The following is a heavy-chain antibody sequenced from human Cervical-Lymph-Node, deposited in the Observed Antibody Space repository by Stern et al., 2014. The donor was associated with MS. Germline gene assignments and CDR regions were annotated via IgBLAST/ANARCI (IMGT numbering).Heavy chain of an antibody. Sequence: QVQLQESGPGLVRPSETLSLTCSVSGVSIRNGDSYWGWIRQSPGKGLEWIGTMFYSGTTYYNPSLDRRVTMDVDTSNNYFSLRVRSVTPADTAVYFCAREGWYGGPMSGYHYGMDVWGQGITVSVSS. CDR2: MFYSGTT. V-gene: IGHV4-39*02. CDR1: GVSIRNGDSY. J-gene: IGHJ6*02. D-gene: IGHD1-26*01. CDR3: AREGWYGGPMSGYHYGMDV.